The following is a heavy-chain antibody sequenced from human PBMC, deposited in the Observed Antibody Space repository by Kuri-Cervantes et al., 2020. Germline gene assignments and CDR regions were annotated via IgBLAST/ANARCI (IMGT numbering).Heavy chain of an antibody. CDR1: GFTVSSNY. V-gene: IGHV3-53*01. D-gene: IGHD6-19*01. Sequence: GESLKIPWAASGFTVSSNYMSWVRQAPGKGLEWVSVIYSGGSTYYADSVKGRFTISRDNSKNTLYLQMNSLRAEDTAVYYCAKGFIAVAGTYFDYWGQGTLVTVSS. CDR2: IYSGGST. J-gene: IGHJ4*02. CDR3: AKGFIAVAGTYFDY.